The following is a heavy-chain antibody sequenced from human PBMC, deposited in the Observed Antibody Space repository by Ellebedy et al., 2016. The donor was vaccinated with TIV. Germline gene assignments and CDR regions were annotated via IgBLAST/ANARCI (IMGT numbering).Heavy chain of an antibody. CDR2: ISGNAVDT. Sequence: GESLKISCAASGFTFTNYAMNWVRQAPGKGLEFVAAISGNAVDTYYGNSVKGRFTISRDNSKNTLYLQMNSLRTEDTAVYYCAKMSGYCGGDTCQYPGDYWGQGVLVTVSS. CDR3: AKMSGYCGGDTCQYPGDY. D-gene: IGHD2-15*01. J-gene: IGHJ4*02. V-gene: IGHV3-64*01. CDR1: GFTFTNYA.